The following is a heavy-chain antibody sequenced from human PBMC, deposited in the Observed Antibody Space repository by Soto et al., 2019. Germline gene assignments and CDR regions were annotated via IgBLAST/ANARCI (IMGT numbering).Heavy chain of an antibody. CDR2: TYYRSNWRH. CDR1: VDRVSSNTAA. V-gene: IGHV6-1*01. Sequence: SQTLSLTCAISVDRVSSNTAAWNLISSSPSRGLEWLGRTYYRSNWRHDYAVSVKSRITVKPDTSKNHFSLQLNSVTPDDTAVYYCARGVDGSGFDLWGQGTLVTVSS. J-gene: IGHJ4*02. CDR3: ARGVDGSGFDL. D-gene: IGHD6-19*01.